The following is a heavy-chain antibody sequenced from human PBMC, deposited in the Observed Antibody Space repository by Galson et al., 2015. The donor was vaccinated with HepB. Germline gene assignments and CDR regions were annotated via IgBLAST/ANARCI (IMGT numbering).Heavy chain of an antibody. D-gene: IGHD2-15*01. CDR1: GYTFSTYS. V-gene: IGHV1-18*01. Sequence: QSGAEVKKPGASVKVSCKASGYTFSTYSITWVRQAPGQGLEWMGWISAYNRYTNYAQKFQGRVTMTTDTSTNTAYMELRRLRSDDTAVYYCARGAVVAVVGANLNNWFDPWGQGTLVTVSS. CDR2: ISAYNRYT. CDR3: ARGAVVAVVGANLNNWFDP. J-gene: IGHJ5*02.